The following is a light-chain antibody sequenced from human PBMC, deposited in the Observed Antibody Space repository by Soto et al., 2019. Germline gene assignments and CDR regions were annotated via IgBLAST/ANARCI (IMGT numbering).Light chain of an antibody. CDR2: AAS. Sequence: VQMTQSPSSLSASIGDRLTITCRASQSISSYLNWYQQKPGKAPKLLIYAASSLQSGVSSRLSGSGSGTDFTLTISSLQPEDFETYYCQQSYSTPGTFGQATRLE. J-gene: IGKJ5*01. CDR1: QSISSY. V-gene: IGKV1-39*01. CDR3: QQSYSTPGT.